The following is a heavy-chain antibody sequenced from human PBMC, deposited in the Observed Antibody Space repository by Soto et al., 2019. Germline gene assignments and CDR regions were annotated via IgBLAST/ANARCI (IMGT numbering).Heavy chain of an antibody. Sequence: QVQLQQWGAGLLKPSETLSLTCAVYGGSFSNYYWSWLRQPPGKGLEWIGENNHSGSANYNPSLKSRVTISVDTSKNQFSLKLSSVTAADTAVYYCARDTYTSGWYAEAGYYGMDVWGQGTTVTVSS. CDR2: NNHSGSA. J-gene: IGHJ6*02. D-gene: IGHD6-19*01. V-gene: IGHV4-34*01. CDR3: ARDTYTSGWYAEAGYYGMDV. CDR1: GGSFSNYY.